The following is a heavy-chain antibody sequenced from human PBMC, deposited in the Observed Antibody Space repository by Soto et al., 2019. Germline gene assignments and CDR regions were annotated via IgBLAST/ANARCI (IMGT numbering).Heavy chain of an antibody. J-gene: IGHJ3*02. Sequence: VGSLRLSCAALGLTVRGKKYITWVRQAPGKGLEWVSALYDVDGTYYADSAKGRFTISRDNSNNIIYLQMNSLGPDDTAVYYCASWLEREHAYDIWGLGTMVTVSS. V-gene: IGHV3-53*01. CDR1: GLTVRGKKY. CDR2: LYDVDGT. D-gene: IGHD1-1*01. CDR3: ASWLEREHAYDI.